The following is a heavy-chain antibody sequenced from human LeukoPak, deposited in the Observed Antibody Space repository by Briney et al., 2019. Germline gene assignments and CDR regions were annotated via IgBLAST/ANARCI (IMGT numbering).Heavy chain of an antibody. CDR3: WITGGSGSYRYFDY. CDR2: IIPIFGTA. D-gene: IGHD3-10*01. J-gene: IGHJ4*02. Sequence: SVTVSCQASVGTFSSYAIRGVRQAPGQGLEWVGGIIPIFGTANYAQKFQGRVTITADESTSTAYMERSSLRSENTAVYYCWITGGSGSYRYFDYWGQGTLVTVS. V-gene: IGHV1-69*01. CDR1: VGTFSSYA.